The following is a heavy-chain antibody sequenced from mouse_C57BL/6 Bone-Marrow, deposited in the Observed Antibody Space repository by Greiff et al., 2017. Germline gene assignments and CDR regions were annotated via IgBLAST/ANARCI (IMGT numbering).Heavy chain of an antibody. Sequence: DVKLVESGGGLVQPGGSLKLSCAASGFTFSDYGMAWVRQAPRKGPEWVAFISNLAYSIYYADTVTGRFTFSRENAKNTLYLEMSSLRSDDTAMXYCARTAQAKNFTMDYWGQGTSVTVSS. CDR3: ARTAQAKNFTMDY. V-gene: IGHV5-15*01. CDR2: ISNLAYSI. CDR1: GFTFSDYG. D-gene: IGHD3-2*02. J-gene: IGHJ4*01.